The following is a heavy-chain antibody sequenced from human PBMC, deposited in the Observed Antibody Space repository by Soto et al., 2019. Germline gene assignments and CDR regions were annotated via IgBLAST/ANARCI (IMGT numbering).Heavy chain of an antibody. CDR1: GYDFSSYG. Sequence: QVQLVQSGAEVKKPGASVKVSCKASGYDFSSYGISWVRQAPGQGLEWMGWISASNGNRDYAQQFQGRVTMTSVTSRTTAYMELRSLRSDDTAVFYCVRDPQRNDYWGQGTLVNVSS. CDR3: VRDPQRNDY. D-gene: IGHD2-2*01. CDR2: ISASNGNR. J-gene: IGHJ4*02. V-gene: IGHV1-18*04.